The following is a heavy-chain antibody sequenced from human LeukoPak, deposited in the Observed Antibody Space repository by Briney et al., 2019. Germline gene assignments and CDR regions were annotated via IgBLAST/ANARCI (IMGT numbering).Heavy chain of an antibody. D-gene: IGHD3-22*01. Sequence: GGSLRLSCAASGFTFDDYAMHWVRQVPGKGLEWVSGISWNSGSIGYADSVKGRFTISRDNAKNSLYLQMNSLRAEDTALYYCAKDSYYYDSSGYPSWGQGTLVTVSS. V-gene: IGHV3-9*01. CDR1: GFTFDDYA. J-gene: IGHJ5*02. CDR2: ISWNSGSI. CDR3: AKDSYYYDSSGYPS.